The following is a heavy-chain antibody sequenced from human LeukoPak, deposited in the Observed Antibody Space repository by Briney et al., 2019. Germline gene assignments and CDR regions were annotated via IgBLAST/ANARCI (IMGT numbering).Heavy chain of an antibody. V-gene: IGHV4-61*01. D-gene: IGHD6-13*01. Sequence: SETLSLTCTVSADPITSNSNYKWTWLRQPPGKGLEWIGYIYYSGTTNYNPSLKRRVPISVNTSRNQFSLKLSSVTAADTAVYYCAREYSSFDYWGQGTLVTVSS. CDR3: AREYSSFDY. CDR2: IYYSGTT. J-gene: IGHJ4*02. CDR1: ADPITSNSNYK.